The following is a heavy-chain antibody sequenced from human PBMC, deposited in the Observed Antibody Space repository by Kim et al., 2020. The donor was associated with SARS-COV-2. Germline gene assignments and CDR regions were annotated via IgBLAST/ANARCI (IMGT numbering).Heavy chain of an antibody. V-gene: IGHV4-39*01. CDR2: IYYSGST. CDR3: ARVLGATSGNYFDY. J-gene: IGHJ4*02. D-gene: IGHD1-26*01. Sequence: SETLSLTCTVSGGSISSSSYYWGWIRQPPGKGLEWIGSIYYSGSTYYNPSLKSRVTISVDTSKNQFSLKLSSVTAADTAVYYCARVLGATSGNYFDYWGQGTLVTVSS. CDR1: GGSISSSSYY.